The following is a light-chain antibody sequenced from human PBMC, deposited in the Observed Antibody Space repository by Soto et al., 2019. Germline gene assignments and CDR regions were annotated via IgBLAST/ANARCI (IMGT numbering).Light chain of an antibody. Sequence: EEEMTLVEDTVSVTAGETVTLSCCASQSVRTNLAWYQQRPGQAPRLLIHYASTRASDIPARFSGSGSGTNFTLTISSLQSEDFAVYYCQHYNNWIASFGGGTKVDIK. CDR1: QSVRTN. J-gene: IGKJ4*01. V-gene: IGKV3D-15*01. CDR2: YAS. CDR3: QHYNNWIAS.